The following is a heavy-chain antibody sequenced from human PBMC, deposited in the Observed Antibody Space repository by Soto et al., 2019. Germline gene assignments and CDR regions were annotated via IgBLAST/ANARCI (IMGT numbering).Heavy chain of an antibody. D-gene: IGHD2-15*01. J-gene: IGHJ3*02. CDR3: ARETYSDIVVVVAATLVNAFDI. CDR1: GDSVSSNSAA. Sequence: SQTLSLTCAISGDSVSSNSAAWNWIRQSPSRGLEWLGRTYYRSKWYNDYAVSVRSRITINPDTTKNQFSLQLNSVTPEDTAVYYCARETYSDIVVVVAATLVNAFDIWGQGTMVTVSS. CDR2: TYYRSKWYN. V-gene: IGHV6-1*01.